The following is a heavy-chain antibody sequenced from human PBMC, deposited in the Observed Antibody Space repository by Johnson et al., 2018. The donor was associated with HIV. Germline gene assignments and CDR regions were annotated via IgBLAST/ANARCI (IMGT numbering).Heavy chain of an antibody. CDR1: GFTVSNYY. V-gene: IGHV3-66*01. D-gene: IGHD3-9*01. Sequence: VLLVESGGGLVQPGGSLRLSCAASGFTVSNYYMTWVRQSPGKGLEWVSVIYSGGSTYYADSVKGRFTISRDTSKNTLYLQMNSLRAEDTAVYYCARDPYYDFLTGPRDAFDIWGQGTMVTVSS. J-gene: IGHJ3*02. CDR3: ARDPYYDFLTGPRDAFDI. CDR2: IYSGGST.